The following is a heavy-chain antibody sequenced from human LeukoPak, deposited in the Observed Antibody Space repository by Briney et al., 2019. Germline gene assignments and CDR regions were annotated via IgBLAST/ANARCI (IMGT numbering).Heavy chain of an antibody. J-gene: IGHJ4*02. CDR2: IYYLGSF. D-gene: IGHD3-22*01. CDR3: VRSTRVSSGYYYYFDY. V-gene: IGHV4-61*01. CDR1: GGSVSNGRYY. Sequence: SETLSLTCTVSGGSVSNGRYYWTWIRQPPGMGLEWIGYIYYLGSFNYNPSLESRVSISLDTSKNQFSLRLSSVTAADTAVYCCVRSTRVSSGYYYYFDYWGQGVLVPVSS.